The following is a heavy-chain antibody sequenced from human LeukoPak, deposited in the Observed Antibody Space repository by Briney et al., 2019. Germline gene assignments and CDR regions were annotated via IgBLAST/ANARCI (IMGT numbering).Heavy chain of an antibody. CDR2: IYYSGST. Sequence: PSETLSLACTVSGGSISSSSYYWGWIRQPPGKGLEWIGSIYYSGSTYYNPSLKSRVTISVDTSKNQFSLKLSSVTAADTAVYYCARHSSAYDYPLYYFDYWGQGTLVTVSS. D-gene: IGHD5-12*01. J-gene: IGHJ4*02. CDR1: GGSISSSSYY. CDR3: ARHSSAYDYPLYYFDY. V-gene: IGHV4-39*01.